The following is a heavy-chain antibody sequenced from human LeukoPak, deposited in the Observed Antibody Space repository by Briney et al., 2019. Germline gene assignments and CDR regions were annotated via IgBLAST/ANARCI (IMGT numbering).Heavy chain of an antibody. CDR3: ARVPIVVVTARYYYYGMDV. V-gene: IGHV4-31*03. J-gene: IGHJ6*02. Sequence: SETLSLTCTVSGGSLSSGGYYWSWIRQHPGKGLEWIGYIYYSGSTYYNPSLKSRVTISVDTSKNQFSLKLSSVTAADTAVYYCARVPIVVVTARYYYYGMDVWGQGTTVTVSS. D-gene: IGHD2-21*02. CDR1: GGSLSSGGYY. CDR2: IYYSGST.